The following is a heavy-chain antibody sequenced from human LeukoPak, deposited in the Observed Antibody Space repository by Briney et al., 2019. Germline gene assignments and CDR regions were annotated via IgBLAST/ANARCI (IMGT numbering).Heavy chain of an antibody. Sequence: SETLSLTCTVSGGSISSSFYYWGWIRQPPGKGLEWIGSIYHSGSTYYNPSLKSRVTISVDTSKNQFSLKLSSVTAADTAVYYCARAAYSGSYHSDYWGQGTLVTVSS. CDR1: GGSISSSFYY. J-gene: IGHJ4*02. V-gene: IGHV4-39*07. D-gene: IGHD1-26*01. CDR2: IYHSGST. CDR3: ARAAYSGSYHSDY.